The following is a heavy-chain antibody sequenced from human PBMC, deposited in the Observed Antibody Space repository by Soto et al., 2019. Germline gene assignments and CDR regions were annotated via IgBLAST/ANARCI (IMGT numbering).Heavy chain of an antibody. CDR3: ARGYYDSSGYYDYYYGMDV. CDR1: GGTFSSYA. CDR2: IIPIFGTA. D-gene: IGHD3-22*01. V-gene: IGHV1-69*13. Sequence: SVKVSCKASGGTFSSYAISWVRQAPGQGLEWMGGIIPIFGTANYAQKFQGRVTITADESTSTAYMELSSLRSEDTAVYYCARGYYDSSGYYDYYYGMDVWGQGTTVTVSS. J-gene: IGHJ6*02.